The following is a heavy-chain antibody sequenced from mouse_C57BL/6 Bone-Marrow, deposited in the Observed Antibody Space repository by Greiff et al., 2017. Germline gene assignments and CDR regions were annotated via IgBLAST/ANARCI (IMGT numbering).Heavy chain of an antibody. D-gene: IGHD1-1*01. Sequence: VQRVESGPELVKPGASVKLSCKASGYTFTSYDINWVKQRPGQGLEWIGWIYPRDGSTKYNEKFKGKATLTVDTSSSTAYMERHSLTSEDSAVYFCARLEFDGSSGDWYFDVWGTGTTVTVSS. V-gene: IGHV1-85*01. CDR1: GYTFTSYD. J-gene: IGHJ1*03. CDR2: IYPRDGST. CDR3: ARLEFDGSSGDWYFDV.